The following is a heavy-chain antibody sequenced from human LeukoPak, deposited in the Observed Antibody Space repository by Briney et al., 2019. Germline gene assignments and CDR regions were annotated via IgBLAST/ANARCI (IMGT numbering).Heavy chain of an antibody. D-gene: IGHD3-3*01. CDR3: AKYYDFWSGYRPTFDY. CDR2: VSSSGSTL. CDR1: GFTFSDYY. V-gene: IGHV3-11*04. Sequence: SGGSLRLSCAASGFTFSDYYMSWIRQAPGKGLEWVSYVSSSGSTLYYADSVKGRITISRDNAKNSLYLQMNSLRAEDTAVYYCAKYYDFWSGYRPTFDYWGQGTLVTVSS. J-gene: IGHJ4*02.